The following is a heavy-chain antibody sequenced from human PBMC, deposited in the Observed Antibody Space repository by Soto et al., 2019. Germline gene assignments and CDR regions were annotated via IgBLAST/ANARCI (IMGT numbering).Heavy chain of an antibody. CDR3: ARRYYYDSSGYSEYGGFDY. D-gene: IGHD3-22*01. CDR1: GGSISSSSYY. V-gene: IGHV4-39*01. CDR2: IYYSGST. J-gene: IGHJ4*02. Sequence: SETLSLTCTVSGGSISSSSYYWGWIRQPPGKGLEWIGSIYYSGSTYYNPSLKSRVTISVDTSKNHFSLKLSSVTAADTAVYYCARRYYYDSSGYSEYGGFDYWGQGTLVTVSS.